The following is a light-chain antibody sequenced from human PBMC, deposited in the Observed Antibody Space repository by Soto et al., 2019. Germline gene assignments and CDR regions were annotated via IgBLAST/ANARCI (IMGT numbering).Light chain of an antibody. CDR2: DAS. J-gene: IGKJ1*01. CDR1: QSVSSY. Sequence: EIVLTQSPATLSLSPGERATLSCRASQSVSSYLAWYQQKPGQAPRLLLYDASNRATGIPARFSGRGSGTDFTLPNRGLEPEDLAVLYGQKRINWPPWTFGKGTKVEIK. V-gene: IGKV3-11*01. CDR3: QKRINWPPWT.